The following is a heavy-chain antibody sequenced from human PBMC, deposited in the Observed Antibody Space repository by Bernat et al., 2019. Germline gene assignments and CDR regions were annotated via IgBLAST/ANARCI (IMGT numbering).Heavy chain of an antibody. Sequence: QVQLVESGGGVVQPGRSLRLSCAASGFTFSSYGMHWVRQAPGKGLEWVAVIWYDGSNKYYADSVKGRFTISRDNSKNTLYLQMNILRAEDTAVYYCARDGRGPYSSIWSRGYGMDVWGQGTTVTVSS. V-gene: IGHV3-33*01. CDR3: ARDGRGPYSSIWSRGYGMDV. J-gene: IGHJ6*02. D-gene: IGHD6-13*01. CDR1: GFTFSSYG. CDR2: IWYDGSNK.